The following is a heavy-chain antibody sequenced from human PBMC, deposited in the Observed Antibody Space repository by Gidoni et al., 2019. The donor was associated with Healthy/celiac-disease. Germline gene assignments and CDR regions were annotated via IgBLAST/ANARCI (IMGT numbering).Heavy chain of an antibody. CDR1: GGSISSYY. Sequence: QVQLQESRPGLVKPSETLSLTCTVSGGSISSYYWSWSRQSPGKGLEWIGYIYYSGSTNYNPSLKSRVTISVDTSKNQFSLKLSSVTAADTAVYYCARAGGDYHNWFDPWGQGTLVTVSS. CDR2: IYYSGST. CDR3: ARAGGDYHNWFDP. D-gene: IGHD4-17*01. J-gene: IGHJ5*02. V-gene: IGHV4-59*01.